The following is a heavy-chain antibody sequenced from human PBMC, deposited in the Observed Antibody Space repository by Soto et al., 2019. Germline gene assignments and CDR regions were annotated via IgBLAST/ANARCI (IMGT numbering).Heavy chain of an antibody. CDR2: ISYDGSNK. V-gene: IGHV3-30*03. Sequence: QVQLVESGGGVVQPGGSLRLSCAASGFTFSNYGMHWVRQAPGKGLEWVAVISYDGSNKYYSDSVKGRCTISRDNSKNTLYLQMNSLKTEDTAVYYCARDWVWFGAHPIDYWGQGTLVTVSS. CDR1: GFTFSNYG. J-gene: IGHJ4*02. D-gene: IGHD3-10*01. CDR3: ARDWVWFGAHPIDY.